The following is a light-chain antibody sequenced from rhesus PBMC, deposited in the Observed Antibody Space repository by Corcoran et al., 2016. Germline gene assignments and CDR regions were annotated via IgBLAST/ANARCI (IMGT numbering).Light chain of an antibody. J-gene: IGKJ4*01. Sequence: DIQMTQSPSSLSASVGDTVTITCRARQGISSYLAWYQQKPGKAPKPLISKASTLQSGVQSRFSGSGSGTEFTLAIRSLQPEDFATYFCQQHNSYPLTFGGGTKVEIK. V-gene: IGKV1-25*01. CDR2: KAS. CDR1: QGISSY. CDR3: QQHNSYPLT.